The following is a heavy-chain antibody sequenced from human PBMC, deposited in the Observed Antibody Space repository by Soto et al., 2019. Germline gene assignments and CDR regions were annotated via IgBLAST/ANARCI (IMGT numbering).Heavy chain of an antibody. D-gene: IGHD2-2*01. V-gene: IGHV3-11*01. J-gene: IGHJ6*03. Sequence: GGSLRLSCAASGFTFSDYYMSWIRQAPGKGLEWVSYISSSGSTIYYADSVKGRFTISRENAKNSLYLQMNSLRAEDTAVYYWARSPIVVVQAAYYYYMDVWGKGTTVTVSS. CDR3: ARSPIVVVQAAYYYYMDV. CDR1: GFTFSDYY. CDR2: ISSSGSTI.